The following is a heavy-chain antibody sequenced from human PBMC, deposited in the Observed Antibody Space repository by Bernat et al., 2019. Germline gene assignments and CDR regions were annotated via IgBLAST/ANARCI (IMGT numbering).Heavy chain of an antibody. CDR3: AKSGSYSGGSCYFNWFDP. D-gene: IGHD2-15*01. CDR1: GDSVSSSGYL. V-gene: IGHV4-61*08. Sequence: QVQLQGSGPGLVKPSETLSLTCTVSGDSVSSSGYLWNWIRQPPGKGLEWIGYVCYSGTPKSNPALKSRVTISLDTSKNQFSLTLTSATAADTAVYYCAKSGSYSGGSCYFNWFDPWGQGTLVTVSS. CDR2: VCYSGTP. J-gene: IGHJ5*02.